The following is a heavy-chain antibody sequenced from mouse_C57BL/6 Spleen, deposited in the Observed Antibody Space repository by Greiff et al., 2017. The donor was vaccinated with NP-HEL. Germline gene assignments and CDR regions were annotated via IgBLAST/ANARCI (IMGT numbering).Heavy chain of an antibody. J-gene: IGHJ3*01. CDR3: ARGGSRGFAY. Sequence: QVQLQQPGAALVMPGASVKLSCKASGYTFTSYWMHWVKQRPGPGLAWIGEIDPSDSYTNYHQKFKGKSTWTVDKSSITAYMQLSSLTSEDAAGYYCARGGSRGFAYWGQGTLVTVSA. CDR1: GYTFTSYW. CDR2: IDPSDSYT. V-gene: IGHV1-69*01. D-gene: IGHD6-1*01.